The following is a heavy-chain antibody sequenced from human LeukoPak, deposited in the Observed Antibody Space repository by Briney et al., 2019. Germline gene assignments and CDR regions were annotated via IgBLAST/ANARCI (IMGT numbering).Heavy chain of an antibody. J-gene: IGHJ4*02. CDR2: ISSSSSYI. D-gene: IGHD2-21*01. CDR3: ASGTDSDPDFDY. CDR1: GFTFSSYS. V-gene: IGHV3-21*01. Sequence: PGGSLRLSCAASGFTFSSYSMNWVRQAPGKGLECVSSISSSSSYIYYADSVKGRFTISRDNAKNSLYLQMNSLRAEDTAVYYCASGTDSDPDFDYWGQGTLVTVSS.